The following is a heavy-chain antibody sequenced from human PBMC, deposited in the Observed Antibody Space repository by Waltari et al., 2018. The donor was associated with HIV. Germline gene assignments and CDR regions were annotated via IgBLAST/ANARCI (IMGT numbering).Heavy chain of an antibody. D-gene: IGHD2-15*01. Sequence: EVQLVQSGAEVKKPGESLRISCKGSGYSFTSYWISWERQMPGKGLEWMGRIDPSDSYTNYSPSFQGHVTISADKSISTAYLQWSSLKASDTAMYYCASRYGGNGGYYYYGMDVWGQGTTVTVSS. J-gene: IGHJ6*02. CDR2: IDPSDSYT. CDR3: ASRYGGNGGYYYYGMDV. CDR1: GYSFTSYW. V-gene: IGHV5-10-1*01.